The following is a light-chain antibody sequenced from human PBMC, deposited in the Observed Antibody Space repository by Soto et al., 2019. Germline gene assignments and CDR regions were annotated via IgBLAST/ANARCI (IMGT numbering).Light chain of an antibody. Sequence: QSALTQPRSLSGSPGQSSNISCTGSTSDVCAYSFASWYQQHPGAAPKLLIHDVNKRPPGVPDRFSASKSGNTASLTISGLQAEDEADYFCCPYAGAYRYAFGSGTKVTVL. V-gene: IGLV2-11*01. CDR2: DVN. CDR3: CPYAGAYRYA. CDR1: TSDVCAYSF. J-gene: IGLJ1*01.